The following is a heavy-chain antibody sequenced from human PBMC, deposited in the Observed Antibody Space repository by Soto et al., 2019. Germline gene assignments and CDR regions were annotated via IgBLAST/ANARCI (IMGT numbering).Heavy chain of an antibody. D-gene: IGHD5-12*01. J-gene: IGHJ4*02. V-gene: IGHV3-66*01. CDR1: GFTVSSNY. CDR2: IYSGGSP. CDR3: ARGLYSGWHYFAY. Sequence: EVQLVESGGGLVQPGGSLRLSCAASGFTVSSNYMSWVRQAPGKGLEWVSVIYSGGSPYYAHSVKGRFTISRDNSKNTLSLQMNRPRAQDTAVYYCARGLYSGWHYFAYWGQGTLVTVSS.